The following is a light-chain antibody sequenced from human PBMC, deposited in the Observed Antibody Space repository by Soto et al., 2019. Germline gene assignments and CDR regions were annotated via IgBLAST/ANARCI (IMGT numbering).Light chain of an antibody. CDR3: AAWNDSLNSAV. V-gene: IGLV1-44*01. CDR1: SSNIETNT. CDR2: SND. Sequence: QLVLTQPPSASGTPGQRVTISCSGSSSNIETNTVNWYQQLPGTAPKLLIYSNDQRPSGVPDRFSGSKSGTSASLAISGLQSEDEADYYCAAWNDSLNSAVFGGGIQLTVL. J-gene: IGLJ7*01.